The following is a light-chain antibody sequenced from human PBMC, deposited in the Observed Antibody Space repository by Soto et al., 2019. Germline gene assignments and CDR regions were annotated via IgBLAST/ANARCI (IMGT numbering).Light chain of an antibody. CDR2: TAS. J-gene: IGKJ5*01. CDR1: QGISSY. CDR3: QQRNRYPIT. V-gene: IGKV1-9*01. Sequence: DIQLTQSPSFLSASVGDRVTITCRASQGISSYLAWYQQKPGKAPNLLIHTASTLQSGVPSRFSGSGSGTEFTLPISSLQPEDFATYYCQQRNRYPITSGQGTRLEIK.